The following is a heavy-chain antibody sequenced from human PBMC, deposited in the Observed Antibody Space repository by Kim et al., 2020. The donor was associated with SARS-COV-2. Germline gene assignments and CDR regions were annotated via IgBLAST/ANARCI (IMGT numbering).Heavy chain of an antibody. V-gene: IGHV1-69*13. CDR3: ARLYDSSGYAFDI. J-gene: IGHJ3*02. D-gene: IGHD3-22*01. Sequence: SVKVSCKASGGTFSSYAISWVRQAPGQGLEWMGGIIPIFGTANYAQKFQGRVTITADESTSTAYMELSSLRSEDTAVYYCARLYDSSGYAFDIWGQGTMVTVSS. CDR1: GGTFSSYA. CDR2: IIPIFGTA.